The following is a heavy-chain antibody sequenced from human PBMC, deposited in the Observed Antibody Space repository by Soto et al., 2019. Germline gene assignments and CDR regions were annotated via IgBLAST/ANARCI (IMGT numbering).Heavy chain of an antibody. J-gene: IGHJ4*02. D-gene: IGHD2-21*02. CDR3: ASDCSGRDCDSNNYFDL. Sequence: SETLSLTCAVSGDSVTSSNWWSWVRQPPGKGLEWIGEVYQTGITIYNPSLNSRLTMSVDKSKNQFSLKLTSVIAAATAIYSCASDCSGRDCDSNNYFDLWGEGTPVTGSS. CDR1: GDSVTSSNW. V-gene: IGHV4-4*02. CDR2: VYQTGIT.